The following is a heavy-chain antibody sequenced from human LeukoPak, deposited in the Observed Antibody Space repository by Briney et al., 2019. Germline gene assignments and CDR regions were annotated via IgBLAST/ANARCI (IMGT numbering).Heavy chain of an antibody. D-gene: IGHD3-10*01. CDR2: INHSGST. V-gene: IGHV4-34*01. J-gene: IGHJ4*02. Sequence: PSETLSLTCAVYGGSFSGYYWSWIRQPPGKGLEWIGEINHSGSTNYNPSLKSRVTISVDTSKNQFSLKLSSVTAADTAVYYCATGSYYYGSGSHFDYWGQGTLVTVSS. CDR1: GGSFSGYY. CDR3: ATGSYYYGSGSHFDY.